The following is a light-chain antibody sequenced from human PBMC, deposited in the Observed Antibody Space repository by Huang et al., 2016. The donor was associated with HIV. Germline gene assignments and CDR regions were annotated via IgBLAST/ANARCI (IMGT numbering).Light chain of an antibody. V-gene: IGKV3-11*01. J-gene: IGKJ4*01. CDR1: QSVSSY. Sequence: TQSPATLSLSPGERATLSCRASQSVSSYLAWYQQKPGQAPRLLIYDAFNRATGIPARFSGSGSGTDFTLTISSLEPEDFAVYYCQQRSNWPLTFGGGTKVEIK. CDR3: QQRSNWPLT. CDR2: DAF.